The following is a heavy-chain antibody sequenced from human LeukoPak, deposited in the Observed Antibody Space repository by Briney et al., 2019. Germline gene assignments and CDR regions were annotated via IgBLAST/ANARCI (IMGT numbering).Heavy chain of an antibody. D-gene: IGHD1-14*01. J-gene: IGHJ6*03. V-gene: IGHV4-39*01. CDR1: GGSISSSSYY. Sequence: PSETLSLTCTVSGGSISSSSYYWGWIRQPPGKGLEWIGSIYCSGSTYYNPSLKSRVTISVDTSKNQFSLKLSSVTAADTAVYYCARTNPYYYYYYMDVWGKGTTVTVSS. CDR3: ARTNPYYYYYYMDV. CDR2: IYCSGST.